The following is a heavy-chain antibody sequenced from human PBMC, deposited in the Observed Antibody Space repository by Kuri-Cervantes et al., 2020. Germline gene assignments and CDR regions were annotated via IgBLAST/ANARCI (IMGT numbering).Heavy chain of an antibody. Sequence: GGSLRLSCAASGFTFSSYGMHWVRQAPGKGLEWVAVIWYDGSNKYYADSVKGRFTTSRDNSKNTLYLQMNSLRAEDTAVYYCARAAHRPYYYDSSGYGGAFDIWGQETMVTVSS. J-gene: IGHJ3*02. D-gene: IGHD3-22*01. CDR3: ARAAHRPYYYDSSGYGGAFDI. CDR1: GFTFSSYG. V-gene: IGHV3-33*01. CDR2: IWYDGSNK.